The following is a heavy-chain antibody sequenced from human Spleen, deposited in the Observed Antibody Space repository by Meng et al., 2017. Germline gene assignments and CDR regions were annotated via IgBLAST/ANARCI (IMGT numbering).Heavy chain of an antibody. Sequence: ASVKVSCKTSGYTFTGYYIHWVRQAPGQGLEWVGRINPNNGDTNCAQKFQGRVTMTRDTSISAAYMDLSRLTSDDTAVYYCARDAGAAAGPRWGQGTLVTVSS. CDR2: INPNNGDT. J-gene: IGHJ4*02. V-gene: IGHV1-2*06. D-gene: IGHD6-13*01. CDR1: GYTFTGYY. CDR3: ARDAGAAAGPR.